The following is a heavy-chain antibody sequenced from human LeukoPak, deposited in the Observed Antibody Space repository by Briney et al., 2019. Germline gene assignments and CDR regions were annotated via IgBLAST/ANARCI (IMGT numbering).Heavy chain of an antibody. CDR3: ARGITLYSSSGQNAFDI. V-gene: IGHV3-30*15. J-gene: IGHJ3*02. D-gene: IGHD6-13*01. Sequence: SLKGRFTISRGNSHNTLCLQMSSLRSEDTAVYYCARGITLYSSSGQNAFDIWGQGTMVPVSS.